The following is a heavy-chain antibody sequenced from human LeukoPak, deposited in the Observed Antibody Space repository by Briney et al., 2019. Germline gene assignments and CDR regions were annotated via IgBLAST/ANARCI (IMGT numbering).Heavy chain of an antibody. J-gene: IGHJ4*02. D-gene: IGHD3-22*01. CDR1: GGSFSSSSCY. V-gene: IGHV4-39*01. Sequence: SETLSLTCTVPGGSFSSSSCYWGWIRQPPGKGLEWIGSIYYSGSTYYNPSLKSRVTISVDTSKNQFSLKLSSVTAADTAVHYCARLAYYYDSSGYCYYFDYWGQGTLVTVSS. CDR3: ARLAYYYDSSGYCYYFDY. CDR2: IYYSGST.